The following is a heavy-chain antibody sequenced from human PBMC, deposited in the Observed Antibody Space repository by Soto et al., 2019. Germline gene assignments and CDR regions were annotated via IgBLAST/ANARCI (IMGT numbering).Heavy chain of an antibody. CDR2: TYYRSKWYY. Sequence: SQTLSLTCAITRDSVSINSAGWSSVRQSPSRGLEWLGRTYYRSKWYYEYAVSVRGRITINPDTSKNQSSLQLNSVTPEDTAVYFCARGEQYSGRIFDYWGQGTLVTVSS. CDR3: ARGEQYSGRIFDY. D-gene: IGHD1-26*01. CDR1: RDSVSINSAG. J-gene: IGHJ4*01. V-gene: IGHV6-1*01.